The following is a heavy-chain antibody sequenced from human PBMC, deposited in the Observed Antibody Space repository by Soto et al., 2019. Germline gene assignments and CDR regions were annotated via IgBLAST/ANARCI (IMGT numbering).Heavy chain of an antibody. CDR3: ARDIVGAPGRNWFDP. D-gene: IGHD1-26*01. V-gene: IGHV3-30-3*01. J-gene: IGHJ5*02. CDR1: GFTFSSYA. CDR2: ISYDGSNK. Sequence: PGGSLRLSCAASGFTFSSYAMHWVRQAPGKGLEWVAVISYDGSNKYYADSVKGRFTISRDNSKNTLYLQMNSLRAEDTAVYYCARDIVGAPGRNWFDPWGQGTLVTVSS.